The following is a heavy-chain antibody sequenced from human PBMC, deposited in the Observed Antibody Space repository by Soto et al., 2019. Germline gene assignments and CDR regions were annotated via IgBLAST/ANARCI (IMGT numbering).Heavy chain of an antibody. CDR1: GGTFSSYA. V-gene: IGHV1-69*06. Sequence: ASVKVSCKASGGTFSSYAISWVRQAPGQGLEWMGGIIPIFGTANYAQKFQGRVTITADKSTSTAYMELSSLRSEDTAVYYCAASYSSGWKLFDYRGHGTLFTVS. CDR2: IIPIFGTA. D-gene: IGHD6-19*01. J-gene: IGHJ4*01. CDR3: AASYSSGWKLFDY.